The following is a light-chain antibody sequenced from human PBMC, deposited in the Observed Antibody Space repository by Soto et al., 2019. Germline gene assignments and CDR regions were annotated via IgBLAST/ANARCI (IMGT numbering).Light chain of an antibody. J-gene: IGKJ2*01. CDR2: DGS. V-gene: IGKV1-33*01. CDR3: QQYDDLPYT. Sequence: DIQLTQSPSSLSASVGDRVTITCQASQDSKNFLNWYQQKPGKAPKLLIYDGSSLETGVPSRFSGSGSGTDFTFAISSLQPEDIATYYCQQYDDLPYTFGQGTKLEI. CDR1: QDSKNF.